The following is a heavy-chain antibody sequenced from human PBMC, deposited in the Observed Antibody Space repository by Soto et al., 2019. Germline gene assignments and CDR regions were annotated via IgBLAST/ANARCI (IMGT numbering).Heavy chain of an antibody. V-gene: IGHV3-23*01. Sequence: EVHLLESGGGLVQPGGSLRLSCAASEFAFSSYAMTWVRLAPGKGLEWVSSISPGVGSTYYADSVKGRFTISRDNSKNTLYLQMNSLRADDTALYYCAKSGSHSYFDYWGQGNLVTGSS. CDR3: AKSGSHSYFDY. CDR1: EFAFSSYA. J-gene: IGHJ4*02. D-gene: IGHD1-26*01. CDR2: ISPGVGST.